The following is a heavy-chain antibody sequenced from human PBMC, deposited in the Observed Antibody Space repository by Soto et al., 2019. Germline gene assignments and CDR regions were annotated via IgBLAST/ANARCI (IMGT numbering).Heavy chain of an antibody. J-gene: IGHJ5*02. CDR2: ISGSGGST. CDR1: GFTFSSYA. CDR3: AKDGVRLPGNFNWFDP. D-gene: IGHD3-3*01. V-gene: IGHV3-23*01. Sequence: GGSLRLSCAASGFTFSSYAMSWVRQAPGKGLEWVSAISGSGGSTYYADSVKGRFTISRDNSKNTLYLQMNSLRAEDTAVYYCAKDGVRLPGNFNWFDPWGQGTLVTV.